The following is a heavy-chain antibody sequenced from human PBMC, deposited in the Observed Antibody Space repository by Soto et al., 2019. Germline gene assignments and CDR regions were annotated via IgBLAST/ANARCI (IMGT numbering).Heavy chain of an antibody. CDR2: ISGSGGST. CDR3: AKDPRDILAGY. J-gene: IGHJ4*02. CDR1: GFTFSSYA. V-gene: IGHV3-23*01. Sequence: GGSPRLSCAASGFTFSSYAMSWVRQAPGKGLEWVSAISGSGGSTYYADSVKGRFTISRDNSKNTLYLQMNSLRAEDTAVYYCAKDPRDILAGYWGQGTLVTVSS. D-gene: IGHD3-9*01.